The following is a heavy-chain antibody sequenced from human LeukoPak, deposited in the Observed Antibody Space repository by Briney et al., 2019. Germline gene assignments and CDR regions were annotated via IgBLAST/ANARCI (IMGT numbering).Heavy chain of an antibody. J-gene: IGHJ6*03. CDR2: IIPIFGTA. V-gene: IGHV1-69*13. Sequence: SVKVSCKASGGTFSSYAVSWVRQAPGQGLEWMGGIIPIFGTANYAQKFQGRVTITADESTSTAYMELSSLRSEDTAVYYCARGVSVDILLRYYYYYMDVWGKGTTVTISS. CDR1: GGTFSSYA. D-gene: IGHD5-12*01. CDR3: ARGVSVDILLRYYYYYMDV.